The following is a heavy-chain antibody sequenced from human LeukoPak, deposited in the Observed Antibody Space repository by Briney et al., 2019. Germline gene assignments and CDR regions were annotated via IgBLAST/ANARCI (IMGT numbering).Heavy chain of an antibody. V-gene: IGHV4-39*07. CDR3: ARAHDHYYYMDV. Sequence: SETLSLTCTVSGGSISSSSYYWGWIRQPPGKGLEWIGSIYYSGSTYYNSSLKSRVTISVDTSKNQFSLKLSSVTAADTAVYYCARAHDHYYYMDVWGKGTTVTVSS. CDR2: IYYSGST. J-gene: IGHJ6*03. CDR1: GGSISSSSYY. D-gene: IGHD3-16*01.